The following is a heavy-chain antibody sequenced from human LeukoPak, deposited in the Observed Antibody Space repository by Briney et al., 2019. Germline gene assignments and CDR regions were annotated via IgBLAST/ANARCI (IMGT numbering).Heavy chain of an antibody. J-gene: IGHJ6*03. V-gene: IGHV3-15*01. CDR1: GFTFSNAW. D-gene: IGHD6-6*01. CDR3: TTGARSPSARFVSDYYYYMDV. CDR2: IKSKTDGGTT. Sequence: GGSLRLSCAASGFTFSNAWMSWVRQAPGKGLEWVGRIKSKTDGGTTDYAAPVKGRFTISRDDSKNTLYLQMNSLKTEDTAVYYCTTGARSPSARFVSDYYYYMDVWGQGTMVTVSS.